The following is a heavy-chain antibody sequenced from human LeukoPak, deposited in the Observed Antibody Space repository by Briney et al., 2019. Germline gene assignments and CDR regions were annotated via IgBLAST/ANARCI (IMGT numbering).Heavy chain of an antibody. V-gene: IGHV4-59*01. Sequence: SETLSLTCTVSGGSISSYYWSWIRQPPGKGLEWIGYIYYSGSTNYNPSLKSRVTISVDTSKNQFSLELSSVTAADTAVYYCARGAEDIVVVPATYFDYWGQGTLVTVSS. D-gene: IGHD2-2*01. CDR2: IYYSGST. J-gene: IGHJ4*02. CDR3: ARGAEDIVVVPATYFDY. CDR1: GGSISSYY.